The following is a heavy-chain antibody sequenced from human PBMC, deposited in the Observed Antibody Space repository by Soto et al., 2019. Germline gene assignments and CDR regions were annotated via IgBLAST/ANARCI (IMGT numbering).Heavy chain of an antibody. CDR2: ISASSSYI. J-gene: IGHJ6*03. CDR1: GFTFSSYA. CDR3: ARDSGGGGYYYHYNMAV. V-gene: IGHV3-21*01. D-gene: IGHD2-15*01. Sequence: PGGSLRLSCAASGFTFSSYAMSWVRQAPWKGLEWVSSISASSSYIYYADSVKGRFTISRDNAKNSLYLQMDSLRAEDTAVYYCARDSGGGGYYYHYNMAVWGRGTTVTVSS.